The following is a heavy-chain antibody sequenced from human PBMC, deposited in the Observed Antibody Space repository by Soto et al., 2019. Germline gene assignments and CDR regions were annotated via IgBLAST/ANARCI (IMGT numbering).Heavy chain of an antibody. D-gene: IGHD3-16*02. CDR1: GFTFSSYA. CDR2: ISGSGGST. Sequence: GGSLRLSCAASGFTFSSYAMSWVRQAPGKGLEWVSAISGSGGSTYYADSVKGRFTIPRDNSKNTLYLQMNSLRAEDTAVYYCAKEGYDYIWGSYRDFDYWGQGTLVTVSS. CDR3: AKEGYDYIWGSYRDFDY. J-gene: IGHJ4*02. V-gene: IGHV3-23*01.